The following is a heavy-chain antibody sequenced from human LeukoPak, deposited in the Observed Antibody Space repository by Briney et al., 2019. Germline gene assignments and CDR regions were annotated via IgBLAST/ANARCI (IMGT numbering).Heavy chain of an antibody. Sequence: PSETLSLTCTVPGGSISSSSYYWGWIRQPPGKGLEWIGSIYYSGSTYYNPSLKSRVTISVDTSKNQFSLKLSSVTAADTAVYYCARARPTAPFDYWGQGTLVTVSS. CDR3: ARARPTAPFDY. J-gene: IGHJ4*02. CDR2: IYYSGST. CDR1: GGSISSSSYY. D-gene: IGHD1-26*01. V-gene: IGHV4-39*07.